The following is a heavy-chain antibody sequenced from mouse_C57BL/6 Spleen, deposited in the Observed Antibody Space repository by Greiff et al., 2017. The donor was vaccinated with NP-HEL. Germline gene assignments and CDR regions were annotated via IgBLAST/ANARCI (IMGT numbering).Heavy chain of an antibody. CDR1: GYAFSSYW. J-gene: IGHJ1*03. V-gene: IGHV1-80*01. CDR2: IYPGDGDT. D-gene: IGHD2-1*01. CDR3: ATGRGNHGYFDV. Sequence: VQLQQSGAELVKPGASVKISCKASGYAFSSYWMNWVKQRPGKGLEWIGQIYPGDGDTNYNGKFKGKATLTADKSSSTAYMQISSLTSEDSAVYFCATGRGNHGYFDVWGTGTTVTVSS.